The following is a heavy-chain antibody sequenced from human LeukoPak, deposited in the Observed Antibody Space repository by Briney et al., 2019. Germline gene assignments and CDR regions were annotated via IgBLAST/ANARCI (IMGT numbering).Heavy chain of an antibody. V-gene: IGHV1-46*01. CDR3: ATPYTIFGVVTPYDAFDI. Sequence: ASVKVSCKASGYTFTSYYMHWVRQAPGQGLEWMGIINPSGGSTSYAQKFQGRVTMTEDTSTDTAYMELSSLRSEDTAVYYCATPYTIFGVVTPYDAFDIWGQGTMVTVSS. CDR1: GYTFTSYY. D-gene: IGHD3-3*01. CDR2: INPSGGST. J-gene: IGHJ3*02.